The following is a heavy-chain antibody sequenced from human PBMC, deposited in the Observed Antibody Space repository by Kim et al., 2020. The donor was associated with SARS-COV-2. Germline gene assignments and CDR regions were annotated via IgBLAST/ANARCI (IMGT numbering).Heavy chain of an antibody. D-gene: IGHD6-13*01. V-gene: IGHV4-34*01. CDR3: ARGLLYSSKLDY. CDR1: GGSFSGYY. Sequence: SETLSLTCAVYGGSFSGYYWSWIRQPPGKGLEWIGEINHSGSTNYNPSLKSRVTISVDTSKNQFSLKLSSVTAADTAVYYCARGLLYSSKLDYWGQGTLVTVSS. J-gene: IGHJ4*02. CDR2: INHSGST.